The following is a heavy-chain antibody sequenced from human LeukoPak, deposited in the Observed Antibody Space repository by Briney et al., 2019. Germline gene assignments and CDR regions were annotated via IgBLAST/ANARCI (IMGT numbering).Heavy chain of an antibody. V-gene: IGHV4-61*02. Sequence: SQTLSLTCTVSGGSISSGSYYWSWIRQPAGKGLEWIGRIYTSGSTNYNPSLKSRVTISVDTSKNQFSLKLSSVTAADTAVYYCAREYYYDSSGYSNFDYWGQGTLVTVSS. D-gene: IGHD3-22*01. CDR2: IYTSGST. CDR1: GGSISSGSYY. J-gene: IGHJ4*02. CDR3: AREYYYDSSGYSNFDY.